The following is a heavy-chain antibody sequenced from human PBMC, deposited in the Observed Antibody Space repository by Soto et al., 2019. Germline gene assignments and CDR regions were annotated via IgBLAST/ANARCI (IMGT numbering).Heavy chain of an antibody. CDR3: ARDDDNAANALDY. V-gene: IGHV3-33*01. D-gene: IGHD6-25*01. CDR1: GFTFSNYG. Sequence: GGSLRLSCAASGFTFSNYGMHWVRQAPGKGLEWVAVILNDGSNQYYVESVKGRFTISMDNSKNELYLAMNSLRAEDTAVYSCARDDDNAANALDYWGQGTLVTVSS. CDR2: ILNDGSNQ. J-gene: IGHJ4*02.